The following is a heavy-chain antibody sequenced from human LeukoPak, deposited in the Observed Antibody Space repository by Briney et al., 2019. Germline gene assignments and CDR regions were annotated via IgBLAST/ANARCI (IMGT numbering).Heavy chain of an antibody. Sequence: QPGGSLRLSCAASGFTFSSYGMHWVRQAPGKGLEWVAVTSYDGSNKYYADSVEGRFTISRDNSKNTLYLQMNSLRAEDTAVYYCAKDSAPRYTYYYYGMDVWGQGTTVTVSS. CDR1: GFTFSSYG. V-gene: IGHV3-30*18. D-gene: IGHD1-14*01. CDR2: TSYDGSNK. J-gene: IGHJ6*02. CDR3: AKDSAPRYTYYYYGMDV.